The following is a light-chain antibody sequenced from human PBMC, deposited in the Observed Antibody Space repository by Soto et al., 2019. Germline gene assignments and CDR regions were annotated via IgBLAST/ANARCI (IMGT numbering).Light chain of an antibody. V-gene: IGKV3-20*01. CDR2: GAS. J-gene: IGKJ2*01. CDR3: QQYGSSPNT. CDR1: QSVSNNY. Sequence: EIVLTQSPGSLSLSPGERATLSSRASQSVSNNYLAWYQQKPGQAPRLLIYGASSRATGIPDRFSGSGSGTDFTLTIRRLEPEDFAVYYCQQYGSSPNTFGHGTKLESK.